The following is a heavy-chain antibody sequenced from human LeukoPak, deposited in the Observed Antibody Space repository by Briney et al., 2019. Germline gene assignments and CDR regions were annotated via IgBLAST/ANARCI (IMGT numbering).Heavy chain of an antibody. Sequence: GASVKVSCKASGGTFSSYAISWVRQAPGQGLEWMGRIIPILGIANYAQKFQGRVTITADKSTSTAYMELSSLRSEDTAVYYCVQESWYGESHFQTNDYWGQGTLVTVSS. CDR3: VQESWYGESHFQTNDY. CDR2: IIPILGIA. CDR1: GGTFSSYA. V-gene: IGHV1-69*04. D-gene: IGHD3-10*01. J-gene: IGHJ4*02.